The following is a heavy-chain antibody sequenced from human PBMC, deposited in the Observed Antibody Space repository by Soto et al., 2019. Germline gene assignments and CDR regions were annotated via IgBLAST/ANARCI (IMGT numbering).Heavy chain of an antibody. Sequence: QVQLQESGPGLVKPSQTLSLTCTVSGGSISSGDYYWSWIRQPPGKGLEWIGYIYYSGSTYYNPSVRSPVTISVDTSKNQFSLKLSYVTAADTAVYYCARVGGFGATTIDCWGQGTLVTVSS. D-gene: IGHD3-10*01. CDR2: IYYSGST. CDR3: ARVGGFGATTIDC. V-gene: IGHV4-30-4*01. CDR1: GGSISSGDYY. J-gene: IGHJ4*02.